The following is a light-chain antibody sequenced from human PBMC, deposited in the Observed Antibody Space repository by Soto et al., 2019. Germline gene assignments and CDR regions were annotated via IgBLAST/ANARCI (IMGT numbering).Light chain of an antibody. V-gene: IGKV3-15*01. Sequence: EVVMTQSPATLSVSPGERATLSCRASHSVSSNLAWYQQKPGQSPRLLIYGASTRATGIPARFSGSGSGTEFTLTISSLQSEDFAVYYCHQYNNWPPGGTFGGGTKVEIK. CDR3: HQYNNWPPGGT. J-gene: IGKJ4*01. CDR2: GAS. CDR1: HSVSSN.